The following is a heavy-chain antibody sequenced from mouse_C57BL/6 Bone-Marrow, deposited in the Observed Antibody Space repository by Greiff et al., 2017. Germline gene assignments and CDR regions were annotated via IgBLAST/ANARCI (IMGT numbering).Heavy chain of an antibody. CDR3: ARRDYGGY. CDR2: IDPSDSYT. CDR1: GYTFTSYW. J-gene: IGHJ2*01. D-gene: IGHD1-2*01. V-gene: IGHV1-50*01. Sequence: QVQLQQPGAELVKPGASVKLSCKASGYTFTSYWMQWVKQRPGQGLEWIGEIDPSDSYTNYNQKVKGKATLTVDTSSSTAYMQLSSLTSEDSAVYYCARRDYGGYWGQGTTLTVSS.